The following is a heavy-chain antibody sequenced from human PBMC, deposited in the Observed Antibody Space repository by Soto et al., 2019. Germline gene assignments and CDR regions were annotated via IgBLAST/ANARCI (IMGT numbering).Heavy chain of an antibody. CDR3: ARGRQPYSSSWYVFDY. CDR2: INHSGST. D-gene: IGHD6-13*01. J-gene: IGHJ4*02. Sequence: SETLSLTCAVYGWSFSGYYWSWIRQPPGKGLEWIGEINHSGSTNYNPSLKSRVSISVDTSKNQFSLKLSSVTAADTAVYYCARGRQPYSSSWYVFDYWGQGTLVTVSS. V-gene: IGHV4-34*01. CDR1: GWSFSGYY.